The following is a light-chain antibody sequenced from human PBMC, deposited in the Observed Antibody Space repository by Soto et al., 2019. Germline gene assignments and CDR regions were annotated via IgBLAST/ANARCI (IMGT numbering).Light chain of an antibody. CDR1: QSVGSSY. CDR3: QQYGRSPYT. V-gene: IGKV3-20*01. J-gene: IGKJ2*01. Sequence: ETVLTQSPGTLSLSPGDRATLSCRASQSVGSSYLAWYQHRPGQAPRLLIYGASSRATGIPDRFSGSGSGTDFTLTISRLEPEDFAVYYCQQYGRSPYTFGQGTKLEIK. CDR2: GAS.